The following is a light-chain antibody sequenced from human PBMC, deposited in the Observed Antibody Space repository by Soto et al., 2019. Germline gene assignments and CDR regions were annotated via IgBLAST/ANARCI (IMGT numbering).Light chain of an antibody. CDR1: SSNIGSSY. CDR3: AAWDDSLTGWV. J-gene: IGLJ3*02. CDR2: TNS. Sequence: QSVLTQPPSASGTPGQRVTISCSGGSSNIGSSYVYWYQHLPGTAPKLLIYTNSQRPSGVPDRFSGSKSGTSASLAISGLRSEDEADYYCAAWDDSLTGWVFGGGTQLTVL. V-gene: IGLV1-47*02.